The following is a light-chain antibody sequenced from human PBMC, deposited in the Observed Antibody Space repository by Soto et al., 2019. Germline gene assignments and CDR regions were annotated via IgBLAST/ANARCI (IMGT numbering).Light chain of an antibody. Sequence: ETVVTQSPATLSVSPGERATLSCRASQSVSRNLAWYQYKPGQAPRLLIYGASTRATGIPVRFSGSGSGTKFTLTISSLQSEDFAVYYCQQYNDWPPLTFGGGTKVDIK. J-gene: IGKJ4*01. V-gene: IGKV3-15*01. CDR2: GAS. CDR1: QSVSRN. CDR3: QQYNDWPPLT.